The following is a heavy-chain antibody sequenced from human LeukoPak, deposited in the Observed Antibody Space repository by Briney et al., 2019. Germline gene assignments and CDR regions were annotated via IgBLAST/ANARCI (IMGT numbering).Heavy chain of an antibody. Sequence: SETLSLTCTVSGGSISSYYWSWIRQPPVKGLEWIGYIYYSGSTNYNPSLKSRVTISVDTSKNQFSLKLSSVTAADTAVYYCARGYCTNGVCGWFDPWGQGTLVTVSS. CDR3: ARGYCTNGVCGWFDP. CDR2: IYYSGST. J-gene: IGHJ5*02. V-gene: IGHV4-59*01. CDR1: GGSISSYY. D-gene: IGHD2-8*01.